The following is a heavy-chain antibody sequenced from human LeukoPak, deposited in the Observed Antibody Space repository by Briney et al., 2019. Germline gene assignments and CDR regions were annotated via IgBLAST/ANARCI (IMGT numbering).Heavy chain of an antibody. Sequence: ASVRVSCKVSGYTLTELSMHWVRQAPGKGLEWMGGFDPEDGETIYAQKFQGRVTMTEDTSTDTAYMELSSLRSEDTAVYYCATAHENYSYGYYWSDPWGQGTLVTVSS. CDR1: GYTLTELS. CDR2: FDPEDGET. J-gene: IGHJ5*02. D-gene: IGHD5-18*01. CDR3: ATAHENYSYGYYWSDP. V-gene: IGHV1-24*01.